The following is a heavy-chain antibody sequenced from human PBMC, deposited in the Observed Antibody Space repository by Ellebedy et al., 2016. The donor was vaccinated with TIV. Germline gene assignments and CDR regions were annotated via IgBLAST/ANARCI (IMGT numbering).Heavy chain of an antibody. CDR1: GFTFSSYA. J-gene: IGHJ6*02. Sequence: PGGSLRLSCVASGFTFSSYAMCWVRQAPGKGLEWVSTISDSGANTYFPDSVKGRFTISRDNSRNTVYLQMNNLRAEDTAVYYCARHSGWDVYGNSWYPTVAYYGMDVWGQGTTVTVSS. CDR2: ISDSGANT. D-gene: IGHD6-13*01. V-gene: IGHV3-23*01. CDR3: ARHSGWDVYGNSWYPTVAYYGMDV.